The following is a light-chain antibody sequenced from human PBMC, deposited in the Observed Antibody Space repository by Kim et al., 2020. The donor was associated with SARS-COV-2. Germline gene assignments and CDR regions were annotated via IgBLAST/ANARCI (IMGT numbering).Light chain of an antibody. CDR1: SSDVGGYNF. Sequence: QSALTQPPSASGSPGQSVTISCTGTSSDVGGYNFVSWYQQHPGKPPKFIIYEVDKRPSGVPDRFSGSKSGNTASLTVSGLQADDEADYFCSSYADSNNLLFGGGTKLTVL. CDR2: EVD. V-gene: IGLV2-8*01. CDR3: SSYADSNNLL. J-gene: IGLJ2*01.